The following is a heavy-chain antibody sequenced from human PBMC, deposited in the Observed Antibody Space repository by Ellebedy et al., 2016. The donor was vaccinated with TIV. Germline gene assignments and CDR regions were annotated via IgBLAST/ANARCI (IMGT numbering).Heavy chain of an antibody. CDR3: ARRITGTYGDDALDI. V-gene: IGHV3-53*01. Sequence: GGSLRLSCAASGFTVRYTYMSWVRQAPGKGLEWVSVLHTGGDTYYADSVKGRFTISRDSSKNTLYLQMNSLGAEDTAVYYCARRITGTYGDDALDIWGQGTMVTVSS. CDR2: LHTGGDT. J-gene: IGHJ3*02. D-gene: IGHD1-20*01. CDR1: GFTVRYTY.